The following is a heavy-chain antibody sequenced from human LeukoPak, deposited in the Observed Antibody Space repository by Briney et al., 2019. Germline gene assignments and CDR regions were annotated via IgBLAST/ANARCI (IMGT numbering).Heavy chain of an antibody. V-gene: IGHV5-51*01. J-gene: IGHJ4*02. D-gene: IGHD1-26*01. CDR1: GYSFTSYL. CDR3: ARRVGRSDFDY. Sequence: GASLQISCKGSGYSFTSYLIGWVRQMPGKGLEWMGIIYPGDSDTRYSPSFQGQVTISADKSISTAYLQWSSLKASDTAMYYCARRVGRSDFDYGGREPWSPSPQ. CDR2: IYPGDSDT.